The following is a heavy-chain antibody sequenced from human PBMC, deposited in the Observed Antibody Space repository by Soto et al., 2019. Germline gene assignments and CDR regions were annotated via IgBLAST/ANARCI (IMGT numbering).Heavy chain of an antibody. CDR2: INHSGST. CDR3: ARAEVVVVPAAMSWFDP. Sequence: SETLSLTCALYGGSFSGYYWSWIRQPPGRGLEWIGEINHSGSTNYNPSLKSRITISVDTSKNQFSLKLSSVTAADTAVYYCARAEVVVVPAAMSWFDPWGQGTLVTVSS. D-gene: IGHD2-2*01. J-gene: IGHJ5*02. V-gene: IGHV4-34*01. CDR1: GGSFSGYY.